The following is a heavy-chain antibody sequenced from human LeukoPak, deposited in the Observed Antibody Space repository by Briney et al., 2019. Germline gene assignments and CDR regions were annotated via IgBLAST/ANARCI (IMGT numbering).Heavy chain of an antibody. CDR2: ISSNGGST. Sequence: PGGSLRLSCAASGFTFSSYAMHWVRQAPGKGLEYVSAISSNGGSTYYANSVKGRFTISRDNSKNTLYLQMGSLRAEDVAVYYCARVCRYDIVVVPAAIHEYYFDYWGQGTLVTVSS. CDR1: GFTFSSYA. D-gene: IGHD2-2*02. CDR3: ARVCRYDIVVVPAAIHEYYFDY. J-gene: IGHJ4*02. V-gene: IGHV3-64*01.